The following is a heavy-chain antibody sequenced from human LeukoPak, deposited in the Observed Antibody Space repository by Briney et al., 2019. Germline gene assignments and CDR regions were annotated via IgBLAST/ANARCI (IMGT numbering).Heavy chain of an antibody. CDR1: GGSISSSSYY. J-gene: IGHJ4*02. D-gene: IGHD3-3*01. CDR3: ARSDVLRFLEWLAHFDY. Sequence: PSETLSLTCTVSGGSISSSSYYWGWIRQPPGKGLEWIGSIYYSGSTYYNPSLKSRVTISVDTSKNQFSLKLSSVTAADTAVYYCARSDVLRFLEWLAHFDYWGQGTLVTVSS. V-gene: IGHV4-39*01. CDR2: IYYSGST.